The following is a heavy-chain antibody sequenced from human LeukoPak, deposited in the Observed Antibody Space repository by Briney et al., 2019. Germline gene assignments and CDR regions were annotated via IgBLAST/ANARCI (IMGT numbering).Heavy chain of an antibody. CDR3: ARDDIGLSAFDI. V-gene: IGHV1-69*05. D-gene: IGHD5-12*01. CDR1: GGTFRSYA. J-gene: IGHJ3*02. Sequence: SVKVSCKASGGTFRSYAISWVRQAPGQGLEWIGRIIPIFGTANYAQKFQGRVTITTDESTSTAYMELSSLRSEDTAVYYCARDDIGLSAFDIWGQGTMVTVSS. CDR2: IIPIFGTA.